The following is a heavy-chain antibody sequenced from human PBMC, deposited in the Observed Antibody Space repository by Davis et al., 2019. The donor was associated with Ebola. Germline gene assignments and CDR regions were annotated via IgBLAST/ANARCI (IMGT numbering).Heavy chain of an antibody. V-gene: IGHV2-5*02. J-gene: IGHJ6*02. D-gene: IGHD2-2*01. CDR1: GFSLSTSGVG. CDR3: THSSTSCHRCPHGMDV. CDR2: IYWDDDK. Sequence: SGPTLVKPTQTLTLTCTFSGFSLSTSGVGVGWIRQPPGKALEWLALIYWDDDKRYSPSLKSRLTITKDTSKNQVVLTMTNMDPVDTATYYCTHSSTSCHRCPHGMDVWGQGTTVTVSS.